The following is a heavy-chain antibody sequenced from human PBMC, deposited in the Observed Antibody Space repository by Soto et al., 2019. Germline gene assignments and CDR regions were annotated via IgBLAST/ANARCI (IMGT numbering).Heavy chain of an antibody. Sequence: QVQLQESGPGLVKPSETMSLTCTVSGGSVSSYYWSWIRQPPGKGLEWIGYIYYSGSTNSNPSLKRRVTILIDTFDTQLSLKLSSVTAADTAVYYCAGSKGTDYYDSSGFYYHYWGQGTLVTVSS. CDR2: IYYSGST. J-gene: IGHJ4*02. V-gene: IGHV4-59*02. CDR1: GGSVSSYY. CDR3: AGSKGTDYYDSSGFYYHY. D-gene: IGHD3-22*01.